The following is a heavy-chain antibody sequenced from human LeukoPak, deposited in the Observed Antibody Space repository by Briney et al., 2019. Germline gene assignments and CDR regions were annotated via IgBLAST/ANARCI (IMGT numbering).Heavy chain of an antibody. Sequence: SETLSLTCTVSGGSISGYYWSWIRQPAGKGLEWIGRIYTSGSTNYNPSLKSRVTMSVDTSKNQFSLKLSSVTAADTAVYYCARDPPTWSNSAGYYYYYYMDVWGKGTTVTVSS. CDR2: IYTSGST. CDR1: GGSISGYY. V-gene: IGHV4-4*07. CDR3: ARDPPTWSNSAGYYYYYYMDV. J-gene: IGHJ6*03. D-gene: IGHD1/OR15-1a*01.